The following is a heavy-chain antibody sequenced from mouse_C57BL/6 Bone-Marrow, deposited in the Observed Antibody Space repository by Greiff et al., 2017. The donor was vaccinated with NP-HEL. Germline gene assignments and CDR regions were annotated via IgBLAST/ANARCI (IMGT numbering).Heavy chain of an antibody. V-gene: IGHV14-1*01. CDR2: IDPEDGDT. CDR3: TKEGRRSYYCDY. CDR1: GFNIKDYY. Sequence: VQLQQSGAELVRPGASVKLSCTASGFNIKDYYMHWVKQRPEQGLEWIGRIDPEDGDTEYAPKFQGKATMTADTSSNTAYLQLSSLTSEDTAVYYCTKEGRRSYYCDYWGQGTTLTVSS. D-gene: IGHD1-1*01. J-gene: IGHJ2*01.